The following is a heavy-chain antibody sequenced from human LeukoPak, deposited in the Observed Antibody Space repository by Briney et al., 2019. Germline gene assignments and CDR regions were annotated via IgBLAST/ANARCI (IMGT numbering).Heavy chain of an antibody. Sequence: ASVKVSCKVSGYTLTELSMHWVRQAPGKGLEWMGGFDPEDGETIYARKFQGRVTMTEDTSTDTAYMELSSLRSEDTAVYYCATVRQDYYYYYMDVWGKGTTVTVSS. CDR2: FDPEDGET. CDR1: GYTLTELS. CDR3: ATVRQDYYYYYMDV. V-gene: IGHV1-24*01. J-gene: IGHJ6*03.